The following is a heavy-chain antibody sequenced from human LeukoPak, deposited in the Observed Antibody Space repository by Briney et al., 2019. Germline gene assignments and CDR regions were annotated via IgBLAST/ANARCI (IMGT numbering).Heavy chain of an antibody. J-gene: IGHJ4*02. V-gene: IGHV3-30*04. CDR2: ISYDGSNK. Sequence: PGGSLRLSCAASGFTFSSYAMHWVRQAPGKGLEWVAVISYDGSNKYYADSVKGRFTISRDNSKNTLYLQMNSLRAEDTAVYYCAKGYDYSNFFDYWGQGTLVTVSS. CDR3: AKGYDYSNFFDY. D-gene: IGHD4-11*01. CDR1: GFTFSSYA.